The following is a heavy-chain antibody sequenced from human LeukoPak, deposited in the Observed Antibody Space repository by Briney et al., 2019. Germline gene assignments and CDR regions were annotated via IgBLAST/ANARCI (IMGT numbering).Heavy chain of an antibody. CDR2: SIPIFGAA. V-gene: IGHV1-69*05. Sequence: SVKVSCKASGGTFTSYAISWVRQAPGQGLEWMGGSIPIFGAANYAQKFKGRVTITTDKSTSTAYMELSSLRSEDTAVYYCARGPIRIFGVVTRFDPWGQRTLVTVSS. CDR3: ARGPIRIFGVVTRFDP. CDR1: GGTFTSYA. D-gene: IGHD3-3*01. J-gene: IGHJ5*02.